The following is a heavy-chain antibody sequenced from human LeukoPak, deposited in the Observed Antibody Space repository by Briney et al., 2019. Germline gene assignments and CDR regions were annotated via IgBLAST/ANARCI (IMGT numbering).Heavy chain of an antibody. D-gene: IGHD4-17*01. J-gene: IGHJ4*02. CDR3: ARGRSWYGDSYFDY. Sequence: SETLSLTCAFYGGSFSGYYWSWIRQPPAKGLEWIGEINHSGSTNYNPSLKSRVTISVDTSKNQFSLKLSSVTAADTAVYYCARGRSWYGDSYFDYWGQGTLVTVSS. V-gene: IGHV4-34*01. CDR1: GGSFSGYY. CDR2: INHSGST.